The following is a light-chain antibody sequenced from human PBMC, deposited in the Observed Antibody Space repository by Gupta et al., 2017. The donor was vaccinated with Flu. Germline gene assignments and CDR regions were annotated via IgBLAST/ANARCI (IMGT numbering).Light chain of an antibody. V-gene: IGLV2-14*01. CDR1: SSDVGYYNY. CDR2: EVT. J-gene: IGLJ3*02. CDR3: SSYTSSSTWV. Sequence: QSALPQPASVSGSPGQALTIPCPGTSSDVGYYNYVSWYQQHPGKAPKLMIYEVTNRPSGVSNRFSASKSGNTASLTIAGLQAEDEAYYYCSSYTSSSTWVFGGGTKLTVL.